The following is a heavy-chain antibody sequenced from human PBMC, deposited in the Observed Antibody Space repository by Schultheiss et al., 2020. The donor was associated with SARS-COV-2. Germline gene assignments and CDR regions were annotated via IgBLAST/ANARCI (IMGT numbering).Heavy chain of an antibody. J-gene: IGHJ6*02. Sequence: GGSLRLSCAASGFTFSSYWMSWVRQALGKGLEWVAVIWYDGSNKYYADSVKGRFTISRDNSKNTLYLQMNSLRAEDTAVYYCAREDCSSTSCYTPSIPYYYYGMDVWGQGTTVTVAS. CDR3: AREDCSSTSCYTPSIPYYYYGMDV. CDR2: IWYDGSNK. V-gene: IGHV3-33*08. D-gene: IGHD2-2*02. CDR1: GFTFSSYW.